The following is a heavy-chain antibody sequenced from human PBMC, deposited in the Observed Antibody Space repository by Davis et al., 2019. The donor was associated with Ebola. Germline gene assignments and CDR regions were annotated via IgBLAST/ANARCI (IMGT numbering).Heavy chain of an antibody. V-gene: IGHV4-39*07. CDR2: INHSGRT. D-gene: IGHD1-26*01. CDR3: AREPHYQMGPY. J-gene: IGHJ4*02. CDR1: GGSISSSSYY. Sequence: SETLSLTCTVSGGSISSSSYYWGWIRQPPGKGLEWIGEINHSGRTNYNPSLKSRLIISIDTSKNQFSLQLNSVTDADTAVYYCAREPHYQMGPYWGQGTLVTVSS.